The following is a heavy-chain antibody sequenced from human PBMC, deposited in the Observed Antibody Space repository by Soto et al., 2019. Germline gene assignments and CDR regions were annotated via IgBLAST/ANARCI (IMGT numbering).Heavy chain of an antibody. V-gene: IGHV3-7*01. CDR3: ARDRKSPDYDFWSGYYSYFDY. CDR2: IKQDGSEK. D-gene: IGHD3-3*01. Sequence: VQLVESGGGLVQPGGSLRLSCAASGFTFSSYWMSWVRQAPGKGLEWVANIKQDGSEKYYVDSVKGRFTISRDNDNNSLYLQMKSLRAEDTAVYYCARDRKSPDYDFWSGYYSYFDYWGQGTLVTVSS. CDR1: GFTFSSYW. J-gene: IGHJ4*02.